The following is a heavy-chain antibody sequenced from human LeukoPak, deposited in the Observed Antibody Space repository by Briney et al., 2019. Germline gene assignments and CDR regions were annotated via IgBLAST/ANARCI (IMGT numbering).Heavy chain of an antibody. CDR1: GGSISSSSYY. CDR2: IYYSGST. D-gene: IGHD4-17*01. Sequence: SETLSLTCTVSGGSISSSSYYWGWIRQPPGKGLEWIGSIYYSGSTYYNPSLKSRVTISVDTSKNQFSLKLSYVTAADTAVYYCARHSTAGDPLRNFDYWGQGTLVTVSS. V-gene: IGHV4-39*01. J-gene: IGHJ4*02. CDR3: ARHSTAGDPLRNFDY.